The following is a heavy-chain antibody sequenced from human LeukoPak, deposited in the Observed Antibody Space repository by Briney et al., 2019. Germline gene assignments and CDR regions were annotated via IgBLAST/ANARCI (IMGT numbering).Heavy chain of an antibody. Sequence: GGSLRLSCAASGFTFSIYAMHWVRQAPGKGLEWVAFIRYDESNEYYADSVKGRFTISRDNSKNTLYLQMNSLRADDTAVYYCVKDSSWMGEYYFDYWGQGTLVTVSS. J-gene: IGHJ4*02. CDR1: GFTFSIYA. V-gene: IGHV3-30*02. D-gene: IGHD3-16*01. CDR2: IRYDESNE. CDR3: VKDSSWMGEYYFDY.